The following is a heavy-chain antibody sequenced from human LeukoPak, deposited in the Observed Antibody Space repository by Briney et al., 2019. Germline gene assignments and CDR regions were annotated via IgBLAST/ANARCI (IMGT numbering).Heavy chain of an antibody. D-gene: IGHD5-18*01. CDR2: IYYSGST. Sequence: SQTLSLTCTVSGGSISSGDYYWSWIRQPPGKGLEWIGYIYYSGSTYYNPSLKSRVTISVDTSKNQFSPKLSSVTAADTAVYYCARENIQLWSNFDYWGQGTLVTVSS. CDR3: ARENIQLWSNFDY. V-gene: IGHV4-30-4*01. CDR1: GGSISSGDYY. J-gene: IGHJ4*02.